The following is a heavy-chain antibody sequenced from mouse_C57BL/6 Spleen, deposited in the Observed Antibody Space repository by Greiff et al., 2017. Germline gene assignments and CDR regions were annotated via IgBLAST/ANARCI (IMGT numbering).Heavy chain of an antibody. CDR3: ARWVYAYWYFDV. CDR1: GYTFTSYW. V-gene: IGHV1-55*01. CDR2: IYPGSGST. J-gene: IGHJ1*03. Sequence: QVHVKQPGAELVKPGASVTMSCKASGYTFTSYWIPWVKQRPGQGLEWIGDIYPGSGSTNYNEKFKSKATLTVDTSSSTAYMQLSSLTSEDSAAYYCARWVYAYWYFDVWGTGTTVTVSS. D-gene: IGHD2-10*02.